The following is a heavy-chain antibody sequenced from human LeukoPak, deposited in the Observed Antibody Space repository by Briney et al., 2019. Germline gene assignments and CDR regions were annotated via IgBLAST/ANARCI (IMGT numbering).Heavy chain of an antibody. CDR2: IYYHENT. CDR3: ARGLPSLGYDILTGYLRY. J-gene: IGHJ4*02. V-gene: IGHV4-39*07. Sequence: ASETLSLTCTVSGGSISSSSDYWGWIRQAPGKGLEWIGSIYYHENTYYNSSLKSRVTISVDTSKNQFSLKLSSVTAADTAVYYCARGLPSLGYDILTGYLRYWGQGTLVTVSS. CDR1: GGSISSSSDY. D-gene: IGHD3-9*01.